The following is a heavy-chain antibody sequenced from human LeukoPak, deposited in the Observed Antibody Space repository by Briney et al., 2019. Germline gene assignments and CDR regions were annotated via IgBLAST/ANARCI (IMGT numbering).Heavy chain of an antibody. V-gene: IGHV3-66*01. CDR3: ARKTDSGGQGDY. D-gene: IGHD3-22*01. CDR1: GFTVSVNY. J-gene: IGHJ4*02. Sequence: GGSLRLSCAAFGFTVSVNYMSWVRQAPGKGLECVSVIYSGGNTYYAESVKGRFTISRDNSKNTLYLQMNSLRAEDTAVYYCARKTDSGGQGDYWGPGTLVTVSS. CDR2: IYSGGNT.